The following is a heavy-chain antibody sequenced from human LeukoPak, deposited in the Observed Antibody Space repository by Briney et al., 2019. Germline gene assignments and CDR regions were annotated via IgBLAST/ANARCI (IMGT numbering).Heavy chain of an antibody. J-gene: IGHJ6*02. CDR2: ISYDGSNK. CDR3: ARGGSGWDPQTRWYYYGMDV. CDR1: GFTFSSYA. V-gene: IGHV3-30-3*01. Sequence: GGSLRLSCAASGFTFSSYAMHWVRQAPGKGLEWVAVISYDGSNKYYADSVKGRFTISRDNSKNTLYLQMNRLRAEDTAVYYCARGGSGWDPQTRWYYYGMDVWGQGTTVTVSS. D-gene: IGHD6-19*01.